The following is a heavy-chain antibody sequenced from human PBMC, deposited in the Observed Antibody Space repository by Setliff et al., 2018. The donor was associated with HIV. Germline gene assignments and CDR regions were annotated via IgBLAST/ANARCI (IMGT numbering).Heavy chain of an antibody. J-gene: IGHJ6*02. V-gene: IGHV4-39*07. D-gene: IGHD2-15*01. CDR3: AREQYHFVVDYYYYYGMDV. CDR1: GGSIGSSDYY. CDR2: IFYTGNA. Sequence: SETLSLTCTVSGGSIGSSDYYWGWIRQPPGKGLEWIGIIFYTGNATYNPSLKSRAILSVDTSQNQFSLQLKHVTAADTAIYYCAREQYHFVVDYYYYYGMDVWGQGNTVTVSS.